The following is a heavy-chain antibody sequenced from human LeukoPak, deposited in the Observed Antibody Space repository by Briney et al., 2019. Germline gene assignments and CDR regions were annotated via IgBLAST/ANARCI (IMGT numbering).Heavy chain of an antibody. V-gene: IGHV3-30*18. CDR2: ISYDGSNK. CDR3: AKDSSSWPLYYYYMDV. CDR1: GFTFSSYG. Sequence: GGSLRLSCAASGFTFSSYGMHWVRQAPGKGLEWVAVISYDGSNKYYADSVRGRSTISRDNSKNTLYLQMNSLRAEDTAVYYCAKDSSSWPLYYYYMDVWGKGTTVTVSS. J-gene: IGHJ6*03. D-gene: IGHD6-13*01.